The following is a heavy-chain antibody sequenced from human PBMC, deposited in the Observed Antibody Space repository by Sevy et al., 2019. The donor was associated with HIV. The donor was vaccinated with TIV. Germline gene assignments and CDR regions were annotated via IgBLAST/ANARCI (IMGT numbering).Heavy chain of an antibody. CDR2: IYSGGST. V-gene: IGHV3-53*01. CDR3: ARGYGYSYGRWFGYFDY. J-gene: IGHJ4*02. CDR1: GFTVSSNY. Sequence: GGSLRLSCAASGFTVSSNYMSWVRQAPGKGLEWDSVIYSGGSTYYADSVKGRFTISRDNSKNTLYLQMNSLRAEDTAVYYCARGYGYSYGRWFGYFDYWGQGTLVTVSS. D-gene: IGHD5-18*01.